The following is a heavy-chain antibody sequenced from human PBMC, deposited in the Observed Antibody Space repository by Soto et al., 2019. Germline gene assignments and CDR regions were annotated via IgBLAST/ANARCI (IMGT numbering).Heavy chain of an antibody. CDR2: IYHSGST. D-gene: IGHD2-21*01. CDR3: ARGNVVAIDY. Sequence: SETLCLTCAVSGGSIRSGGYSWSWIRQPPGKGLEWIGYIYHSGSTYYNPSLKSRVTISVDRSKNQFSLKLSSVTAADTAVYYCARGNVVAIDYWGQGTLVTVSS. CDR1: GGSIRSGGYS. J-gene: IGHJ4*02. V-gene: IGHV4-30-2*01.